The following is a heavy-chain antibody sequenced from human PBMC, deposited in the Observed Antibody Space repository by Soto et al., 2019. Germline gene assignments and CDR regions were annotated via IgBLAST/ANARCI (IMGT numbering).Heavy chain of an antibody. CDR2: IWYDGSNK. CDR3: ARDSERFLEGDYYGMDV. V-gene: IGHV3-33*01. Sequence: SLRLSCAASGFTFSSYGMHWVRQAPGKGLEWVAVIWYDGSNKYYADSVKGRFTISRDNSKNTLYLQMNSLRAEDTAVYYCARDSERFLEGDYYGMDVWGQGTTVTVSS. D-gene: IGHD3-3*01. CDR1: GFTFSSYG. J-gene: IGHJ6*02.